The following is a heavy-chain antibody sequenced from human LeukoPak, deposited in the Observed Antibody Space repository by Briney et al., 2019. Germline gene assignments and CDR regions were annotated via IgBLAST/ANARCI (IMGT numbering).Heavy chain of an antibody. CDR1: GGSIYNNY. J-gene: IGHJ2*01. CDR2: VYSNGNT. CDR3: ASGTFDGPLYGTYWYFHF. D-gene: IGHD1-14*01. V-gene: IGHV4-59*01. Sequence: SETLSLTCTVSGGSIYNNYWTWIRQPPGKGLEWIGYVYSNGNTNYSPSLKSRVTMSIETSRSQFSLTVTSVTAADTAVYYCASGTFDGPLYGTYWYFHFWGRGTLVTVPS.